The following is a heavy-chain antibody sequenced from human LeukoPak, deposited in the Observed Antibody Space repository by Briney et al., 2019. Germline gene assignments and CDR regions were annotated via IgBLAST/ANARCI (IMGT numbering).Heavy chain of an antibody. V-gene: IGHV3-23*01. J-gene: IGHJ4*02. D-gene: IGHD2-15*01. CDR3: DKDSGHIVVVVAATKANHFDY. CDR1: GFTFSSYA. Sequence: GGSLRLSCAASGFTFSSYAMSWVRQAPGKGLEWVSAISGSGGSTYYADSVKGRFTISRDNSKNTLYLQMNSLRAEDAAVYYCDKDSGHIVVVVAATKANHFDYCGQGTLVTVSS. CDR2: ISGSGGST.